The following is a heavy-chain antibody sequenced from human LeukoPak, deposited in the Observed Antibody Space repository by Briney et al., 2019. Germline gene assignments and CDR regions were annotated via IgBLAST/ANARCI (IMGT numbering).Heavy chain of an antibody. CDR3: ASETAVTTGLDI. Sequence: SETLSLTCTVSGGSISSSSYYWGWIRQPPGTGLEWIGSIYYSGSTYYNPSLKSRVTISVDTSKNQFSLKLSSLTAADTAVYYCASETAVTTGLDIWGQGTMVTVSS. V-gene: IGHV4-39*01. CDR2: IYYSGST. CDR1: GGSISSSSYY. J-gene: IGHJ3*02. D-gene: IGHD4-17*01.